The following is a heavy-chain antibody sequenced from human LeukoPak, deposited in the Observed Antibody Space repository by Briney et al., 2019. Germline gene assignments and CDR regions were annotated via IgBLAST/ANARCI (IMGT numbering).Heavy chain of an antibody. D-gene: IGHD3-16*01. CDR3: ASRVLRPRSGDY. CDR1: GGSFSGYY. Sequence: PSETLSLTCAVYGGSFSGYYWSWIRQPPGKGLEWIGEINHSGSTNYNPSLKSRVTISVDTSKNQFSLTLSSVTAADTAVYYCASRVLRPRSGDYWGQGTLVTVSS. J-gene: IGHJ4*02. V-gene: IGHV4-34*01. CDR2: INHSGST.